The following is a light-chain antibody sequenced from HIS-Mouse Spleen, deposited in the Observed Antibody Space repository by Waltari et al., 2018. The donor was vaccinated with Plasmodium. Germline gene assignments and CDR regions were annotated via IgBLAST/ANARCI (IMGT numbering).Light chain of an antibody. V-gene: IGKV1-39*01. CDR3: QQSYSTWT. Sequence: DIQMTQSPSSLSASVGDRFTITCRASQSISSYLNWYQQKPGKAPKLLIYAASSLQSGVPSRFSGSGSGTDFTLSISSLQPEDFVTYYCQQSYSTWTFGQGTKVEIK. CDR2: AAS. CDR1: QSISSY. J-gene: IGKJ1*01.